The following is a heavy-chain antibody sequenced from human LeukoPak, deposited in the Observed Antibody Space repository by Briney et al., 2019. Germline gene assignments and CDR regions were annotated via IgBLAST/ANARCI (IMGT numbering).Heavy chain of an antibody. Sequence: GGSLRLSCAASGFTFDDYAMHWVRQAPGKGLEWVSGISWSSGSIGYADSVKGRFTISRDNAKNSLYLQMNSLRAEDTALYYCAKDINSGWSPGYFQHWGQGTLVTVSS. CDR3: AKDINSGWSPGYFQH. CDR1: GFTFDDYA. D-gene: IGHD6-19*01. CDR2: ISWSSGSI. V-gene: IGHV3-9*01. J-gene: IGHJ1*01.